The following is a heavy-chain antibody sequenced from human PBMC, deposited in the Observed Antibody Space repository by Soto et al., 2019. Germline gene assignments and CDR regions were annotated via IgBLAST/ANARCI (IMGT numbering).Heavy chain of an antibody. Sequence: QVQLQESGPGLVKPSETLSLTCAVSGDSISSYYCMWIRQPPGKGLESIGYLYYGRSANSNPSLKSRVHLSVDTSTNQCSLTLSSMTAADTAVYYCALRSMAVVPEYWGQGTLVTVSS. CDR2: LYYGRSA. CDR1: GDSISSYY. D-gene: IGHD3-22*01. J-gene: IGHJ4*02. CDR3: ALRSMAVVPEY. V-gene: IGHV4-59*01.